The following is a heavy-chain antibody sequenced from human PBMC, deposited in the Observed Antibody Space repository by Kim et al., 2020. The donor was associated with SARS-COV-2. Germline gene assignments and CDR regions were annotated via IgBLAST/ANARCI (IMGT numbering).Heavy chain of an antibody. CDR2: ISSSSSYT. D-gene: IGHD3-22*01. J-gene: IGHJ6*02. CDR3: ARAPIVVVKFPYYYGMDV. CDR1: GFTFSDYY. Sequence: GGSLRLSCAASGFTFSDYYMSWIRQAPGKGLEWVSYISSSSSYTNYADSVKGRFTISRDNAKNSLYLQMNSLRAEDTAVYYCARAPIVVVKFPYYYGMDVWGQGTTVTVSS. V-gene: IGHV3-11*06.